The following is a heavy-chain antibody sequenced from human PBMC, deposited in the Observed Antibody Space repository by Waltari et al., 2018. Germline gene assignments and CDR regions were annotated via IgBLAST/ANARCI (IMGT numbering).Heavy chain of an antibody. CDR3: ARAGPPRYFDL. CDR2: IYSGVST. Sequence: EVQLVESGGGLVQPGGSLRLSCAASGFTVSSNYMSWVRQAPGRGQGWVSVIYSGVSTYYADAVKGRFTISRYNSKNTLYLQMNSLRAEDTAVYYCARAGPPRYFDLWGRGTLVTVSS. J-gene: IGHJ2*01. CDR1: GFTVSSNY. V-gene: IGHV3-66*02.